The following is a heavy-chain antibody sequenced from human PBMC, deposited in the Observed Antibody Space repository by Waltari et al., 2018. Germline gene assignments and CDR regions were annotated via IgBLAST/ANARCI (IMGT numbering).Heavy chain of an antibody. CDR3: ARGGTIFGVVTTKGTAPDY. V-gene: IGHV4-61*09. CDR1: GGSISSGSYY. CDR2: LYTSGDT. J-gene: IGHJ4*02. Sequence: QVQLQESGPGLVKPSQTLSLTCTVSGGSISSGSYYWSWIRQPAGKGLEWIGYLYTSGDTNDNPPPKSRVTISVDTSKNQFALKLSSVTAADTAVYYCARGGTIFGVVTTKGTAPDYWGQGTLVTVSS. D-gene: IGHD3-3*01.